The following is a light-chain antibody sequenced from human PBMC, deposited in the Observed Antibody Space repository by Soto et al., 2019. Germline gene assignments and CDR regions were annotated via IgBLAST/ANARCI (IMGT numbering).Light chain of an antibody. CDR1: SSNIRSYT. CDR3: SAYTIGSSYV. J-gene: IGLJ1*01. Sequence: QSVLTQPPSASGTPGQRVTISCSGSSSNIRSYTVNWYKQVPGTAPKLLIYSNDRRPSRVPDRFSGSKSGTSASLAISGLQSEDEADYYCSAYTIGSSYVFGTGTKVTVL. CDR2: SND. V-gene: IGLV1-44*01.